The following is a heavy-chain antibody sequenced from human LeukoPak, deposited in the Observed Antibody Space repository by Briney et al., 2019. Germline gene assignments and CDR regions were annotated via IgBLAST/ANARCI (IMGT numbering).Heavy chain of an antibody. D-gene: IGHD6-13*01. V-gene: IGHV4-59*08. Sequence: SETLSLTCTVSGGSISSYYWSWIRQPPGKGLEWIGYIYYSGSTNYNPSLKSRVTISVDTSKNQFSLKLSPVTAADTAVYYCARHADSSSWSKKAAFDIWGQGTMVTVSS. J-gene: IGHJ3*02. CDR2: IYYSGST. CDR3: ARHADSSSWSKKAAFDI. CDR1: GGSISSYY.